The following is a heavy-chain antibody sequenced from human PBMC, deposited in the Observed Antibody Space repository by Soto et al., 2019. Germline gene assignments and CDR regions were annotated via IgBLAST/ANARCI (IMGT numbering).Heavy chain of an antibody. CDR3: ARGDPYSDTLRNDAFDI. D-gene: IGHD5-18*01. V-gene: IGHV3-64*01. Sequence: EVQLVESGGGLVXPGGSLXLSCAXSGXXXXXXAMXXVRQAPGKGLEYVSAIGSDGGNTYYANSVKDRFTISRDNSKNTLYLQMGSLRTEDMAVYYCARGDPYSDTLRNDAFDIWGQGTMVTVSS. CDR1: GXXXXXXA. J-gene: IGHJ3*02. CDR2: IGSDGGNT.